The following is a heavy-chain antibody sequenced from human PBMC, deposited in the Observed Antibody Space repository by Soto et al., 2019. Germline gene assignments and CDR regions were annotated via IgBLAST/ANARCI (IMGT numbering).Heavy chain of an antibody. J-gene: IGHJ3*02. CDR1: GGSISGSNW. CDR3: AREAAVAGTGAFDI. Sequence: SETLSLTCAVSGGSISGSNWWSWVRQPPGKGLEWIGEIYHSGSTNYNPSLKSRVTISVDKSKNQFSLKLSSVTAADAAVYYCAREAAVAGTGAFDIWGQGTMVTVSS. CDR2: IYHSGST. V-gene: IGHV4-4*02. D-gene: IGHD6-19*01.